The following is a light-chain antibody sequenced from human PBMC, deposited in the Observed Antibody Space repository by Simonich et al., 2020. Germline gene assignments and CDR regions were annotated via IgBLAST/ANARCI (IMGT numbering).Light chain of an antibody. V-gene: IGKV3-15*01. J-gene: IGKJ2*01. CDR3: QQYYSTPYT. CDR1: QSVSSY. Sequence: EIVLTQSPATLSLSPGERATLSCRASQSVSSYFAWYQQKPGQAPRLLIYGASTRATGIPARVSGSGSGTDFTLTISSLQAEDVAVYYCQQYYSTPYTFGQGTKLEIK. CDR2: GAS.